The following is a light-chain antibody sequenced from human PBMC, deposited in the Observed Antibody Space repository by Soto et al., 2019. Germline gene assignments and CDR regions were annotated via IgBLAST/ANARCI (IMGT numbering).Light chain of an antibody. J-gene: IGKJ1*01. V-gene: IGKV3-20*01. Sequence: EIVLAQSTSTLSLSPGESATLSCRASQSVSSSFLAWYQQKAGQAPRLLIYGASRRATGIPDRFSGSGSGTDFTLTISRLEPEDFAVYYCQQYVSSPWAFGQGTKVDI. CDR1: QSVSSSF. CDR2: GAS. CDR3: QQYVSSPWA.